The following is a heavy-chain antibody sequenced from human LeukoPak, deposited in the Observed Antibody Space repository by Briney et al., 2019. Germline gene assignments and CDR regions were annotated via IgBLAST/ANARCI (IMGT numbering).Heavy chain of an antibody. V-gene: IGHV3-23*01. J-gene: IGHJ3*02. CDR3: AKDSSSGSLDI. CDR1: GFTFSSYD. Sequence: GGSLRLSCAASGFTFSSYDMSWVRQAPGKGLEWVSAISGSGGSTYYADSVKGRFTISRDNSKNSLYLQMNSLRTEDTALYYCAKDSSSGSLDIWGQGTMVTVSS. CDR2: ISGSGGST. D-gene: IGHD3-22*01.